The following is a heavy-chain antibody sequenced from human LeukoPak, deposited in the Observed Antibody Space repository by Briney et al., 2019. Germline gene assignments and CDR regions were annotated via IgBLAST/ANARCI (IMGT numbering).Heavy chain of an antibody. CDR2: ISGSDGGT. CDR3: AKGSLPYCGGRCYYFDY. V-gene: IGHV3-23*01. D-gene: IGHD2-21*01. CDR1: GFTFSSYA. J-gene: IGHJ4*02. Sequence: PGGSLRLSCAASGFTFSSYAMSWVRQAPGKGLEWVSGISGSDGGTYNADSVKGRFTISRDNSKNTLYLQMNSLRAEDAAVYYCAKGSLPYCGGRCYYFDYWGQGTLVTVSS.